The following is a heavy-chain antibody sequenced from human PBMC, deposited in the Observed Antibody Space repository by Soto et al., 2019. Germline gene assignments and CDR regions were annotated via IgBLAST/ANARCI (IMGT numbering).Heavy chain of an antibody. J-gene: IGHJ4*02. CDR1: GFTFDNFA. Sequence: PGGSLRLSCTTSGFTFDNFAMSWVRQAPGRGLEWVSAISGGGGGKYYADSVKGRFIIARDNSKNTVYLEVNGLRAGDTAVYYCVKDGGYCSSSTCYSPRNHYFDSWGQGTLVTVSS. CDR3: VKDGGYCSSSTCYSPRNHYFDS. D-gene: IGHD2-2*01. V-gene: IGHV3-23*01. CDR2: ISGGGGGK.